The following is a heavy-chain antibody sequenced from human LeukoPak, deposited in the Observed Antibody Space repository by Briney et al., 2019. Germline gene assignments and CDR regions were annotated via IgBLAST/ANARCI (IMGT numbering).Heavy chain of an antibody. CDR1: GGSISSGGYY. J-gene: IGHJ6*03. CDR2: IYYSGST. CDR3: AIVSHALGIYYYYYYMDV. Sequence: SQTLSLTCTVSGGSISSGGYYWSWIRQHPGKGLEWIGYIYYSGSTYYNPSLKSRVTISVDTSKNQFSLKLSSVTAADTAVYYCAIVSHALGIYYYYYYMDVWGKGTTVTVSS. D-gene: IGHD2-2*01. V-gene: IGHV4-31*03.